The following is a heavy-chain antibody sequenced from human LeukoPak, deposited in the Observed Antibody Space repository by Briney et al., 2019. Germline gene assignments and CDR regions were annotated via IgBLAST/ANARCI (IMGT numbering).Heavy chain of an antibody. CDR3: ARVSAAGTGPDY. D-gene: IGHD6-13*01. J-gene: IGHJ4*02. V-gene: IGHV4-31*03. CDR1: GGSISSGGYY. Sequence: SETLSLTCTVSGGSISSGGYYWSWIRQHPGKGLEWIGYIYYSGSTYYNPSLKSRVTISVDTSKNQFSLKLSSVTAADTAVYYCARVSAAGTGPDYWGQGTLVTVSS. CDR2: IYYSGST.